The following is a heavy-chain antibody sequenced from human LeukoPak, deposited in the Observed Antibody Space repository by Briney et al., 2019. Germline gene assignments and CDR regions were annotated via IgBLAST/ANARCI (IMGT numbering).Heavy chain of an antibody. V-gene: IGHV1-2*06. Sequence: ASVKVSCKASGYTFTGYYMHWVRQAPGQGLEWMGRINPNSGGTNYAQKFQGRVTMTRDTSISTAYMEPSRLRSDDTAVCYCARDLRYYGSGSYRYWGQGTLVTVSS. CDR1: GYTFTGYY. J-gene: IGHJ4*02. D-gene: IGHD3-10*01. CDR2: INPNSGGT. CDR3: ARDLRYYGSGSYRY.